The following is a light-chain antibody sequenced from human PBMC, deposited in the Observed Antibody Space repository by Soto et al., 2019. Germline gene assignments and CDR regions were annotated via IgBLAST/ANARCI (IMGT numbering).Light chain of an antibody. J-gene: IGKJ3*01. CDR1: QGIGKD. Sequence: DIQMTQSPSSLSASVGDRVTITCRASQGIGKDLGWFQQKPGKAPKRLIYAASSLQTGVPSRFSGSGSGTEFTLTIDSLQPEDFATYYCLQHNNFLFTFGPGTKVDI. V-gene: IGKV1-17*01. CDR2: AAS. CDR3: LQHNNFLFT.